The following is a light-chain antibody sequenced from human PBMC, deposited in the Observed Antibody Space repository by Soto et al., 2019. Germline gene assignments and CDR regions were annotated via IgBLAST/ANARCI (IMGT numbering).Light chain of an antibody. CDR1: QSISNY. V-gene: IGKV3-11*01. CDR3: HQRSNWPWT. CDR2: DAS. J-gene: IGKJ1*01. Sequence: EIVLTQSPATLSLSPGGRATLSCRAGQSISNYLAWYQQKPGQAPRLLIYDASKRATGIPARFSGSGSGTDFTLTISSLEPEDFAVYYCHQRSNWPWTFGQGTKVEIK.